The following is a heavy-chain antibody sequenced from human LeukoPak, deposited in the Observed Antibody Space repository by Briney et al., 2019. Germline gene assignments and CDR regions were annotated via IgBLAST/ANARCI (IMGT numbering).Heavy chain of an antibody. CDR2: IRYDGSNK. V-gene: IGHV3-30*02. CDR3: AKDQAMVRGVPFDY. D-gene: IGHD3-10*01. J-gene: IGHJ4*02. Sequence: PGGSLRLSCAASGFTFSSYGMHWVRQAPGKELEWVAFIRYDGSNKYYADSVKGRFTISRDNSKNTLYLQMNSLRAEDTAVYYCAKDQAMVRGVPFDYWGQGTLVTVSS. CDR1: GFTFSSYG.